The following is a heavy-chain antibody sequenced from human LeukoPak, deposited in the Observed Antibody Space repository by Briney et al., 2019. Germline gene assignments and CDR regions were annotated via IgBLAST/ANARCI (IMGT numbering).Heavy chain of an antibody. CDR1: GDSVSSNSVT. Sequence: SQTLSLTCAIFGDSVSSNSVTWDWIRQSPSGVLEWLGRTYYRSKWSNDYAESVRSRITITPDTSKNQVSLQLNSVTPEDTAVYYCAKDLSGTCHFDYWGQGTLVTVSS. V-gene: IGHV6-1*01. CDR3: AKDLSGTCHFDY. CDR2: TYYRSKWSN. J-gene: IGHJ4*02. D-gene: IGHD1-26*01.